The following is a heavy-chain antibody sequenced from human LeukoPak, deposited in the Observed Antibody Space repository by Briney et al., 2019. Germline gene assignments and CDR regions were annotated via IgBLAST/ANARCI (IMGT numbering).Heavy chain of an antibody. CDR1: DFTFSSHW. D-gene: IGHD6-13*01. Sequence: GGSLRLSCAASDFTFSSHWMYWVRQAPGKGLVWVARLSGDGGTTRHADSVKGRFTIPRDNAKNTLYLQMNSLGVEDTALYYCARGIASSRSVAIDLWDQGTLVAVSS. CDR3: ARGIASSRSVAIDL. J-gene: IGHJ4*02. CDR2: LSGDGGTT. V-gene: IGHV3-74*01.